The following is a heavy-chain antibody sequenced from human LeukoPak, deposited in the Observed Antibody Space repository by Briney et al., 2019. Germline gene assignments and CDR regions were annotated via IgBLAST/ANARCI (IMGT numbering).Heavy chain of an antibody. CDR1: GFTFDDYA. J-gene: IGHJ4*02. V-gene: IGHV3-9*03. CDR2: ISWNSGSI. CDR3: AKHGYSSSRSTGTNYFDY. D-gene: IGHD6-13*01. Sequence: GRSLRLSCAASGFTFDDYAMHWVRHAPGKGLEWVSGISWNSGSIGYADSVKGRFTISRDNAKNSLYLQMNSLRAEDMALYYCAKHGYSSSRSTGTNYFDYWGQGTLVTVSS.